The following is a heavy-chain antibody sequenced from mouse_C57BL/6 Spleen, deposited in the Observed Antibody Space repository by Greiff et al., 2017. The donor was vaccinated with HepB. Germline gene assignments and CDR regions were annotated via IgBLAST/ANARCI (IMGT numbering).Heavy chain of an antibody. D-gene: IGHD2-3*01. V-gene: IGHV2-2*01. CDR1: GFSLTSYG. Sequence: VQLKESGPGLVQPSQSLSITCTVSGFSLTSYGVHWVRQSPGKGLEWLGVIWSGGSTDYNAAFISRLSISKDNSKSQVFFKMNSLQADDTAIYYCARKGDGYYEFAYWGQGTLVTVSA. CDR2: IWSGGST. J-gene: IGHJ3*01. CDR3: ARKGDGYYEFAY.